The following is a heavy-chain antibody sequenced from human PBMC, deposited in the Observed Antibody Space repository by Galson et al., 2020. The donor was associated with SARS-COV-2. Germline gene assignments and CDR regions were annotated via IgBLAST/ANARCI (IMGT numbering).Heavy chain of an antibody. CDR2: ISHDSNKI. J-gene: IGHJ4*02. CDR1: GFTFSRYG. V-gene: IGHV3-30*03. Sequence: GESLKISCAASGFTFSRYGMHWLRQAPGRKPEWVAVISHDSNKIYYAESVEGRFTISRDNSNNLLFLQMNGLRAEDTAVYFCARRDGNSKDHWGQGTLVTVSS. D-gene: IGHD1-7*01. CDR3: ARRDGNSKDH.